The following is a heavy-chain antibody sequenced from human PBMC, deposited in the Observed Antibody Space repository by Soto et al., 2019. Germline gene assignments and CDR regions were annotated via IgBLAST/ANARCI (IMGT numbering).Heavy chain of an antibody. CDR3: AREPPGDYDFWSGHIDY. D-gene: IGHD3-3*01. CDR1: GFTFSSYS. J-gene: IGHJ4*02. Sequence: GGSLRLSCAASGFTFSSYSMNWVRQAPGKGLEWVSSISSSSSYIYYADSVKGRFTISRDNAKNSLYLQMNSLRAEDTAVYYCAREPPGDYDFWSGHIDYWGQGTLVTVSS. CDR2: ISSSSSYI. V-gene: IGHV3-21*01.